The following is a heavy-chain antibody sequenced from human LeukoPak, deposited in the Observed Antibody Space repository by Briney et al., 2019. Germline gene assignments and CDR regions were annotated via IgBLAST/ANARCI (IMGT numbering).Heavy chain of an antibody. CDR2: IYPGDSDT. D-gene: IGHD6-13*01. CDR1: GYSFTSYW. J-gene: IGHJ4*02. CDR3: ARGIAAAYPSTYFDY. Sequence: GESLKISCKGSGYSFTSYWIGWVRQMPGKGLEWMGIIYPGDSDTTYSPSLQGQVTISADKSISTAYLQWSSLKASDTAIYYCARGIAAAYPSTYFDYWGQGTLVTVSS. V-gene: IGHV5-51*01.